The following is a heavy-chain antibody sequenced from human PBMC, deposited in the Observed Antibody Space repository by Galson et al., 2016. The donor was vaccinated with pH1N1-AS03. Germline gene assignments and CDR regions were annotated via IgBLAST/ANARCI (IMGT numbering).Heavy chain of an antibody. V-gene: IGHV1-69*13. CDR1: GGLFSNSV. J-gene: IGHJ6*03. CDR3: ARGLHTTKRTGYDYYPDV. Sequence: SVKVSCKASGGLFSNSVFSWVRQAPGQGLEWMGGIIPIFGSVTYAQKFQGRLTITADESKTSDYMELTSLTFEDTAMFYCARGLHTTKRTGYDYYPDVWGKGTTDIVSS. CDR2: IIPIFGSV. D-gene: IGHD1-1*01.